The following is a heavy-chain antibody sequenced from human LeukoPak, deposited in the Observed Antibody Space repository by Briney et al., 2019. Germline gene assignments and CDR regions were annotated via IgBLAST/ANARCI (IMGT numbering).Heavy chain of an antibody. Sequence: GGSLRLSCAASGFTISNYWMHWVRHAPGKGLVWVSRISSDGTNTNYADSVKGRFTISRDNAKNTPYLQMNSLGAEDTAVYYCARTSYDTGGYFEDWGQGTLVTVSS. CDR2: ISSDGTNT. V-gene: IGHV3-74*01. CDR3: ARTSYDTGGYFED. D-gene: IGHD3-22*01. J-gene: IGHJ4*02. CDR1: GFTISNYW.